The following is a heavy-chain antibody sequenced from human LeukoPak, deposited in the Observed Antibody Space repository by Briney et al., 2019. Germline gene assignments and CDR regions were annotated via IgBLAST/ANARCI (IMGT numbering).Heavy chain of an antibody. CDR2: INPSGGST. CDR1: GYTFTTYY. D-gene: IGHD6-19*01. V-gene: IGHV1-46*01. J-gene: IGHJ4*02. Sequence: GASVTVSCTASGYTFTTYYIHWVRQAPGQGLEWMGIINPSGGSTTYAQAFQGRVTMTRDTSTSTVYMELRSLRSEDTAVYYCARVPFWDSSQDYWGQGTLVTVSS. CDR3: ARVPFWDSSQDY.